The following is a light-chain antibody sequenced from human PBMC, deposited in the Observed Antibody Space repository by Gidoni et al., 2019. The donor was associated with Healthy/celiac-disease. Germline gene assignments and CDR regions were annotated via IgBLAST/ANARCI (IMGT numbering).Light chain of an antibody. CDR3: QHYYSIPRRT. J-gene: IGKJ1*01. Sequence: DIEMTQSPDSLAVELGERATINCKSSQSVLYSSNNKNYLAWYQQKPGQPPKLLIYWASARDSGVPDRFSGSGSGTDFTLTISSLQAEDVAVYYCQHYYSIPRRTFGQGTKVEIK. CDR1: QSVLYSSNNKNY. CDR2: WAS. V-gene: IGKV4-1*01.